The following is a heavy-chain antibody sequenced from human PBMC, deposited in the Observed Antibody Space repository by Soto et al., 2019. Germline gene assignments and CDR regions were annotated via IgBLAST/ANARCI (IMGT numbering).Heavy chain of an antibody. D-gene: IGHD3-22*01. Sequence: QLQLQESGPGLVKPSETLSLTCTVSGGSISSSSYYWGWIRQPPGKGLEWIGSIYYSGSTYYNPSLKSRVTISVDTSKNQFSLKLSSVTAADTAVYYCARQPTSWVVVDIDYWGQGTLVTVSS. CDR3: ARQPTSWVVVDIDY. J-gene: IGHJ4*02. CDR1: GGSISSSSYY. CDR2: IYYSGST. V-gene: IGHV4-39*01.